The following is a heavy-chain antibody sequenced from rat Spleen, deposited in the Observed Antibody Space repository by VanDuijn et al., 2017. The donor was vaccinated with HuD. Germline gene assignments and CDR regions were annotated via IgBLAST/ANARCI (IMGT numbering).Heavy chain of an antibody. Sequence: EVQLVESDGGLVQPGRSLKLSCAASGFTFSDYAMAWVRQAPEKGLEWVATISYDGRTTNHRDSVKGRFTISRDNAKSTLYLQMDSLRSEDTATYYCARSTCDYFESWGQGVMVTVSS. CDR2: ISYDGRTT. J-gene: IGHJ2*01. D-gene: IGHD2-1*01. CDR3: ARSTCDYFES. V-gene: IGHV5-7*01. CDR1: GFTFSDYA.